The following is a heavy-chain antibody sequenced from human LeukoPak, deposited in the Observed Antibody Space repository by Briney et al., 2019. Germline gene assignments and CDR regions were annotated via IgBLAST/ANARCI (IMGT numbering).Heavy chain of an antibody. D-gene: IGHD2-15*01. J-gene: IGHJ4*02. Sequence: GGSLRLSCAASGFTLSSYAMHWVRQAPGKGLEWVAVISYDGSNKYYADSVKGRFTISRDNSKNTLYLQMNSLRAEDTAVYYCARGGSSFDYWGQGTLVTVSS. CDR1: GFTLSSYA. CDR3: ARGGSSFDY. V-gene: IGHV3-30*04. CDR2: ISYDGSNK.